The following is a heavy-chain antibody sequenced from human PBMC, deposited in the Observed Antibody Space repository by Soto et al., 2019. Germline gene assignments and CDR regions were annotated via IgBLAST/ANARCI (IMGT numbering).Heavy chain of an antibody. D-gene: IGHD2-15*01. CDR3: ARGRYCLTGRCFPNWFDS. Sequence: SETLSLTCSVSGDSISTVAYFWAWIRQPPGQALEYIGYIYKITTTYYNPSFESRVAISLYTSKSKFSLTVTSVTAADTSVYFCARGRYCLTGRCFPNWFDSWGQGTLVTVSS. V-gene: IGHV4-30-4*01. J-gene: IGHJ5*01. CDR1: GDSISTVAYF. CDR2: IYKITTT.